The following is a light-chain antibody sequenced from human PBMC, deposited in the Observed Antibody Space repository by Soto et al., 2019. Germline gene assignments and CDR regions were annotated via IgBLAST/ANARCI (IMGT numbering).Light chain of an antibody. J-gene: IGKJ2*01. CDR1: QTLANY. CDR3: QQRSDSYT. CDR2: DAS. V-gene: IGKV3-11*01. Sequence: EVVLTQSPATLSLSPGERATLSCRASQTLANYLAWYQQRPGQAPRLLIYDASNRATGIPARFSGSGSGTDFTLTISSLEPEDSAVYYCQQRSDSYTFGQWTTLEIK.